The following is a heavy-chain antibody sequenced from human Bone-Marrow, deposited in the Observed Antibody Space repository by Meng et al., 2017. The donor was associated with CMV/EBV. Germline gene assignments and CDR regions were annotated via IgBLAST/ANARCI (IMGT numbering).Heavy chain of an antibody. D-gene: IGHD2-15*01. CDR1: GYTFSDYK. V-gene: IGHV1-2*02. Sequence: ASVKVSCKTSGYTFSDYKMFWVRQAPGQGLEWMGWINPNTGDTYNAPKFQGRVTMTRDTSISTAYMELSRLRSDDTAVYYCARDRKVVVALTPTLRRYGMDVWGQGTTVTVSS. CDR3: ARDRKVVVALTPTLRRYGMDV. CDR2: INPNTGDT. J-gene: IGHJ6*02.